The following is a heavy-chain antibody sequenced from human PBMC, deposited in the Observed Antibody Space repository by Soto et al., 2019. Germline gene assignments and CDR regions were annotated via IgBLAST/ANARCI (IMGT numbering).Heavy chain of an antibody. CDR2: TSYDGSKK. CDR3: ARVIAAPVYYYYYMDV. J-gene: IGHJ6*03. CDR1: GFTFSTYT. Sequence: PGGSLRLSCAASGFTFSTYTMYWVRQAPGKGLEWVAVTSYDGSKKYYADSAKGRFTISRDNSKNTVYLQMNSLRAEDTAVYYCARVIAAPVYYYYYMDVWGKGTTVTVSS. V-gene: IGHV3-30*03. D-gene: IGHD6-13*01.